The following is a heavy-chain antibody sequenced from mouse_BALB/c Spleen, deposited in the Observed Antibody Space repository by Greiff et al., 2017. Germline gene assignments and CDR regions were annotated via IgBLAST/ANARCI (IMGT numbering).Heavy chain of an antibody. CDR2: ILPGSGST. CDR3: ARLFITTVVANYYYAMDY. J-gene: IGHJ4*01. D-gene: IGHD1-1*01. CDR1: GYTFSSYW. V-gene: IGHV1-9*01. Sequence: QVQLQQSGAELMKPGASVKISCKATGYTFSSYWIEWVKQRPGHGLEWIGEILPGSGSTNYNEKFKGKATFTADTSSNTAYMQLSSLTSEDSAVYYCARLFITTVVANYYYAMDYWGQGTSVTVSS.